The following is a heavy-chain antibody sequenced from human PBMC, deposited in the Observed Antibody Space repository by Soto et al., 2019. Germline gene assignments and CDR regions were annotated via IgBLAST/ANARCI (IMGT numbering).Heavy chain of an antibody. CDR3: ARERASSSWFDY. CDR2: IYYSGRT. J-gene: IGHJ4*02. Sequence: QVQLQESGPGLVKPSETLSLTCTVSGGSISSYYWSWIRQPPGKGLEWIGYIYYSGRTNHNPSLKSRVTISVDTSKNQFSLKLSSVTAADTAVYYCARERASSSWFDYWGQGTLVTVSS. V-gene: IGHV4-59*01. CDR1: GGSISSYY. D-gene: IGHD6-13*01.